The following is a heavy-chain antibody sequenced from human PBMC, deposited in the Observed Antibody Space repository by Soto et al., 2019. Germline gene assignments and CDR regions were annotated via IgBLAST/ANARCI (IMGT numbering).Heavy chain of an antibody. CDR3: ARGTGDYYSGMDV. J-gene: IGHJ6*02. V-gene: IGHV3-33*01. CDR1: GFTFSSYG. Sequence: QVQLVESGGGVVQPGRSLRLSCAASGFTFSSYGMHWVRQAPGKGLEWVAVIWFDGSNKYYADSVKGRFTISRDNSKNTLYLQMNSLRGEDTAVYYCARGTGDYYSGMDVWGQGTTVIVSS. CDR2: IWFDGSNK. D-gene: IGHD3-10*01.